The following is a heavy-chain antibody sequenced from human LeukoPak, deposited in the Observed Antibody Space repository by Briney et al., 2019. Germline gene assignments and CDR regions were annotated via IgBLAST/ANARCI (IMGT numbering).Heavy chain of an antibody. V-gene: IGHV3-33*01. Sequence: GGSLRLSCAVSGFSFSSYGMHWVRQAPGKGLEWVAVIWYDGSNENYADSVKGRFTISRDNSKNTLYLQMNSLRAEDTAVYFCARGSNSGYSIDYWGQGTLAPVSS. CDR2: IWYDGSNE. CDR1: GFSFSSYG. D-gene: IGHD3-22*01. CDR3: ARGSNSGYSIDY. J-gene: IGHJ4*02.